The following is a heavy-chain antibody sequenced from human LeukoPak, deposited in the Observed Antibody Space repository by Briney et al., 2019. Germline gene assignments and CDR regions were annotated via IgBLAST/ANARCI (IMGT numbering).Heavy chain of an antibody. CDR3: TKATTGIDTGPWRFMDV. V-gene: IGHV3-30*02. Sequence: PGGSLRLSRAASGVTLSSFGMHGVPQAPDRGEEWVAFIRYDGSNKYYAASVKRRFTISRDNFKNTLYLQMNSLRAEDTAVYYCTKATTGIDTGPWRFMDVWGKGTTVTVSS. CDR2: IRYDGSNK. CDR1: GVTLSSFG. D-gene: IGHD1-1*01. J-gene: IGHJ6*03.